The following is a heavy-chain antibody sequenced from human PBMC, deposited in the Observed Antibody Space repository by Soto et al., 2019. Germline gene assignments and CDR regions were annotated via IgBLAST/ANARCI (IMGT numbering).Heavy chain of an antibody. CDR2: ISGSGGST. J-gene: IGHJ6*02. Sequence: PGGSLRLSCAASGFTFSSYAMSWVRQAPGKGLEWVSAISGSGGSTYYADSVKGRFTISRDNSKNTLYLQMNSLRAEDTAVYYCAKVAPPAAIFRGNYSYGMDVWGQGTTVTVSS. V-gene: IGHV3-23*01. D-gene: IGHD2-2*02. CDR3: AKVAPPAAIFRGNYSYGMDV. CDR1: GFTFSSYA.